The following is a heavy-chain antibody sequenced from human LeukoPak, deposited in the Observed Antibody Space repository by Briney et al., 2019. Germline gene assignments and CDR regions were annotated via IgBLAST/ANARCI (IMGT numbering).Heavy chain of an antibody. V-gene: IGHV3-23*01. CDR2: IVTGGLTT. Sequence: PGGSLRLSCAAPGFTLCVYATCCVRQAPGKGLEWVSTIVTGGLTTYYADSVKGRFTISRDNSKNTLYLQMNSLRADDTAVYYCARPSTSGNCYSGMDLRGQGTVVAVSS. CDR3: ARPSTSGNCYSGMDL. CDR1: GFTLCVYA. J-gene: IGHJ3*01. D-gene: IGHD2-21*02.